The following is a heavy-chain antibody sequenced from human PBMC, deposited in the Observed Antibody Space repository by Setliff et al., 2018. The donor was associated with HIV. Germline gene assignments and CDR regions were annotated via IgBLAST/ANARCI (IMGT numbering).Heavy chain of an antibody. Sequence: PSETLSLTCTVSDSAMDSYYWSWVRQSPGRGLEYIGYIYWTGKTDNNPSLKSRVTISLDTSGNQFSLKLSSVTAADTAVYYCASSLNGDSEPWYFDLWGRGTLVTVSS. J-gene: IGHJ2*01. CDR3: ASSLNGDSEPWYFDL. CDR2: IYWTGKT. CDR1: DSAMDSYY. V-gene: IGHV4-59*01. D-gene: IGHD4-17*01.